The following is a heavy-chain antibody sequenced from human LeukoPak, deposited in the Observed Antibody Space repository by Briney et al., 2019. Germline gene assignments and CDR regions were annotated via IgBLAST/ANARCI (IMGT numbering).Heavy chain of an antibody. Sequence: PSETLSLTCTVSGGSISSSSYYWGWIRQPPGKGLEWIGSIYYSGSTYYNPSLKSRVTISVDTSKNQFSLKLSSVTAADTAVYYCATTTGTNDAFDIWGQGTMVTVSS. CDR3: ATTTGTNDAFDI. D-gene: IGHD1-1*01. V-gene: IGHV4-39*01. J-gene: IGHJ3*02. CDR1: GGSISSSSYY. CDR2: IYYSGST.